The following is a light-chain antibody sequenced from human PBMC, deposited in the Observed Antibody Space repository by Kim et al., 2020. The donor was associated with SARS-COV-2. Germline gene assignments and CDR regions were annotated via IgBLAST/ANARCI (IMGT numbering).Light chain of an antibody. V-gene: IGKV3-20*01. CDR3: HQYDDSSWT. Sequence: APGESATLSCRASQSVRSSYLAWYQQKPGQAPRLLIYGVSRRATGTPDRFSGSGSGTDFTLAVSRLEAEDFAMYYCHQYDDSSWTFGQGTKVDIK. CDR2: GVS. J-gene: IGKJ1*01. CDR1: QSVRSSY.